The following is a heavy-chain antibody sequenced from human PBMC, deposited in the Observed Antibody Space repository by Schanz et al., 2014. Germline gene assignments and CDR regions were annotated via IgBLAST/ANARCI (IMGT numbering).Heavy chain of an antibody. V-gene: IGHV3-48*01. J-gene: IGHJ4*02. CDR3: ARDRRNADLDY. CDR1: GFTFSSYG. D-gene: IGHD1-1*01. Sequence: VQLVESGGGVVQPGRSLRLSCAASGFTFSSYGMHWVRQAPGKGLEWVSYISGSSRTIYYADSMKGRFTVSRDNAENALYLQMNSLRAEDTALYYCARDRRNADLDYWGQGTLVTVSS. CDR2: ISGSSRTI.